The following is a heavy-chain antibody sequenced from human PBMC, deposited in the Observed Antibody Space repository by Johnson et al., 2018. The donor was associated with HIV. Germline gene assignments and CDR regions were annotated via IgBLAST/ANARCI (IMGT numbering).Heavy chain of an antibody. CDR3: ARDRSPTFIATAGRDGSDI. CDR2: IRWYSGSI. D-gene: IGHD6-13*01. Sequence: VQLVESGGGVVRPGGSLRLSCAASGFTFDDYAMHWVRQVPGKGLEWGSRIRWYSGSIGCADSVKGRFTISRDNAKNSLYLQRNSLRVDDTALYYCARDRSPTFIATAGRDGSDIWGQGTMVTVSS. V-gene: IGHV3-9*01. CDR1: GFTFDDYA. J-gene: IGHJ3*02.